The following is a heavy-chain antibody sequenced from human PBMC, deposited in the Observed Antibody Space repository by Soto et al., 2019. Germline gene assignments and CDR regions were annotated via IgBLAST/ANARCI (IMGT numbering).Heavy chain of an antibody. D-gene: IGHD6-6*01. CDR3: ATGAGSIAARQLDY. Sequence: EVQLLESGGGLVQPGGSLRLSCAASGFTFSSYAMSWVRQAPGKGLEGVSAISGSGGSTYYADSVKGRFTISRDISNNSLYLQMNSPRAEDTAVYSCATGAGSIAARQLDYWGQGSLVTVSS. CDR1: GFTFSSYA. V-gene: IGHV3-23*01. J-gene: IGHJ4*02. CDR2: ISGSGGST.